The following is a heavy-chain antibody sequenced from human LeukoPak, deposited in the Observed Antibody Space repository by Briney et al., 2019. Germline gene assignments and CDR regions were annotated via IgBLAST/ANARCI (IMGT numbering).Heavy chain of an antibody. CDR1: GYTFTSYG. CDR3: ARIWVYYYGSGSYPDY. V-gene: IGHV1-18*01. D-gene: IGHD3-10*01. J-gene: IGHJ4*02. Sequence: ASVKVSCKASGYTFTSYGISWVRQAPGQGLEWMGWISAYNGNTNYAQKLQGRVTMTPDTSTSTAYMELRSLRSDDTAVYYCARIWVYYYGSGSYPDYWGQGTLVTVSS. CDR2: ISAYNGNT.